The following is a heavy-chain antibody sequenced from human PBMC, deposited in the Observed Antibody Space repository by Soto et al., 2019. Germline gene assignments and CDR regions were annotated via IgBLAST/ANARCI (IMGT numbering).Heavy chain of an antibody. CDR1: GGSISSSSYY. CDR3: ARGQCSSTTCKGLRFDY. D-gene: IGHD2-2*01. V-gene: IGHV4-39*07. Sequence: KTSETLSLTCTVSGGSISSSSYYWGWIRQPPGKGLEWIGEINHSGNTNYNPSLKSRVTISIDTSKNQFSLKLYSVTAADTAVYYCARGQCSSTTCKGLRFDYWGQGAQVTVSS. J-gene: IGHJ4*02. CDR2: INHSGNT.